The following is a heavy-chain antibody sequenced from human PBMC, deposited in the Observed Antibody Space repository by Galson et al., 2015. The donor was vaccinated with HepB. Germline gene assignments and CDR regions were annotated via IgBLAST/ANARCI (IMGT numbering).Heavy chain of an antibody. CDR2: ISGSGGST. CDR3: AKTTGSGSYYLYGMDV. V-gene: IGHV3-23*01. CDR1: GFTFSSYA. D-gene: IGHD3-10*01. Sequence: SLRLSCAASGFTFSSYAMSWVRQAPGKGLEWVSAISGSGGSTYYADSVKGRFTISRDNSKNTLYLQMNSLRAEDTAVYYCAKTTGSGSYYLYGMDVWGQGTTVTVSS. J-gene: IGHJ6*02.